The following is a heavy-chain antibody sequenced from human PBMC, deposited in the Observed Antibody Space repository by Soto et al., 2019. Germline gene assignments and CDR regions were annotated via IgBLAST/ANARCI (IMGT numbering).Heavy chain of an antibody. V-gene: IGHV3-48*03. CDR1: GFTFSSYE. CDR2: ISSTGTSM. J-gene: IGHJ4*02. CDR3: ARETHFIDY. Sequence: VQLVESGGDLVQPGGSLRLSCAASGFTFSSYEMNRVRQAPGKGLEWVSYISSTGTSMDYADSVKGRFTISRDNAKNSLHLQLNSLRDEDTAVYYCARETHFIDYWGQGTLVSVSA.